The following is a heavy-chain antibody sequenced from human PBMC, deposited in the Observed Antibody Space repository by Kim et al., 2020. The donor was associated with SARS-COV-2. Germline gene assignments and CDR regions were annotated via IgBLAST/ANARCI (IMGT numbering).Heavy chain of an antibody. J-gene: IGHJ4*02. D-gene: IGHD3-22*01. CDR3: ARGQGLITMIVVVVGAFDY. CDR1: GGSISSGGYY. CDR2: IYYSGST. V-gene: IGHV4-31*03. Sequence: SETLSLTCTVSGGSISSGGYYWSWIRQHPGKGLEWIGYIYYSGSTYYNPSLKSRVPISVDTSKNQFSLKLSSVTAADTAVYYCARGQGLITMIVVVVGAFDYWGQGTLVTVSS.